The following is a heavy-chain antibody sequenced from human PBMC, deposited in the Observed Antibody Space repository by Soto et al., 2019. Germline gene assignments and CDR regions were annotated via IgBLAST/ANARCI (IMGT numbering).Heavy chain of an antibody. CDR3: AKELSSGYYYFDY. Sequence: GGSLRLSCAASAFTFSSYAMSWVRQAPGKGLEWVSTISGGGGSTYYADSVKGRFTISRDNSKNTLYLQMNSLRVEDTAVYYCAKELSSGYYYFDYWGQGTLVTVSS. CDR1: AFTFSSYA. D-gene: IGHD6-19*01. J-gene: IGHJ4*02. V-gene: IGHV3-23*01. CDR2: ISGGGGST.